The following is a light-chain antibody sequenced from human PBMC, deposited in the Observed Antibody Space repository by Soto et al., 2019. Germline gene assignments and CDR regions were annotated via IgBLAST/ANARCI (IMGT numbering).Light chain of an antibody. Sequence: EIVLTQSPGTLSLSPGERATLSCRASQSVSSSYLAWYQQKPGQAPRLLIYGASRRATGIADRFSGSGSGTEFTLTISSLQPDDFATYYCQQYNTYSTFGQGTRLEIK. V-gene: IGKV3-20*01. J-gene: IGKJ5*01. CDR1: QSVSSSY. CDR2: GAS. CDR3: QQYNTYST.